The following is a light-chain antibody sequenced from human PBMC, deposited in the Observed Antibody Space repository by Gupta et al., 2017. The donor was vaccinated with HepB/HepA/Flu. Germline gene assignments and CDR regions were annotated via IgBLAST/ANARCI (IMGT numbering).Light chain of an antibody. J-gene: IGLJ2*01. Sequence: SYELTQPPSVSVAPGQTASITCSGDKLGDQYACWYQQKPGQSPVLVSYQDHKRPSGIPERFSSSNSGTTATLTISGTQAMDEADYYCQAWDSSTQVVFGGGTKLTVL. V-gene: IGLV3-1*01. CDR1: KLGDQY. CDR2: QDH. CDR3: QAWDSSTQVV.